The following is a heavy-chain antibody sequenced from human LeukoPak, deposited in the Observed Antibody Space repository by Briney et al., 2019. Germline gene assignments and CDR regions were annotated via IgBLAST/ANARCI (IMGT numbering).Heavy chain of an antibody. CDR1: GGTFSSYA. Sequence: GASVKVSCKASGGTFSSYAISWVRQAPGQGLEWMGRIIPILGIANYAQKFQGRVTITADKSTSTAYMELSSLRFEDTAVYYCARDKNVRGYSYGFQFDYWGQGTLVTVSS. D-gene: IGHD5-18*01. CDR3: ARDKNVRGYSYGFQFDY. V-gene: IGHV1-69*04. J-gene: IGHJ4*02. CDR2: IIPILGIA.